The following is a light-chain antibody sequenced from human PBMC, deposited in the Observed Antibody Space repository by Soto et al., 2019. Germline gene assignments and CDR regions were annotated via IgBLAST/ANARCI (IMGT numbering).Light chain of an antibody. CDR2: GAS. J-gene: IGKJ1*01. V-gene: IGKV3-20*01. CDR1: QSVSGSY. CDR3: QQYGSSPTWT. Sequence: EIVLTQSPGTLSLSPGGRATLSCRGSQSVSGSYLAWYQQKPGQAPRLLIYGASSSATGIPDRFSGSGSGTDFTLTISRLEPGDSAVYYCQQYGSSPTWTFGQGTKVEIQ.